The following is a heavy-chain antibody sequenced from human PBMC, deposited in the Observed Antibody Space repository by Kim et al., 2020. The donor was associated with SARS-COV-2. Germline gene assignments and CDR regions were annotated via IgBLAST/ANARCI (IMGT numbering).Heavy chain of an antibody. J-gene: IGHJ4*02. D-gene: IGHD6-13*01. V-gene: IGHV3-23*01. CDR3: AKPSVSSSTWYSPHFDY. Sequence: KGRFTISRDNSKNTLYLQMNSLGAEDTAVYYCAKPSVSSSTWYSPHFDYWGQGTLVAVSS.